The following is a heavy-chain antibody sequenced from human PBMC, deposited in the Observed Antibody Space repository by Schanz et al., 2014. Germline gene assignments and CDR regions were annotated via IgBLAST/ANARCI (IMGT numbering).Heavy chain of an antibody. CDR1: GFTFSRFA. J-gene: IGHJ3*01. CDR3: TRDRGALVTHNDALNL. V-gene: IGHV3-64*04. CDR2: INSIGDNT. Sequence: VRLVESGGGLVEPGGSLRLSCSGSGFTFSRFAMHWVRQAPGKGLEYVSVINSIGDNTYYTDSVKGRFTISRDNSKNTVYLQMDSLRSEDTAVYYCTRDRGALVTHNDALNLWGQGTMVSVSS. D-gene: IGHD2-8*02.